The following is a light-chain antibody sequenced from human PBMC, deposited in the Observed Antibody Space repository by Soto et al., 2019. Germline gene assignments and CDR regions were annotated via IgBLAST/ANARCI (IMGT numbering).Light chain of an antibody. CDR1: SGHSTYA. Sequence: QLVLTQSPSASASLGASVKLTCTLSSGHSTYAIAWHQQQPEKGPRYLMKLNSDGNHSKGDGIPDRFSGSSSGAERYLTISSLQSEDEADYYCQTWGTGLYVVFGGGTKVTVL. J-gene: IGLJ2*01. CDR2: LNSDGNH. CDR3: QTWGTGLYVV. V-gene: IGLV4-69*01.